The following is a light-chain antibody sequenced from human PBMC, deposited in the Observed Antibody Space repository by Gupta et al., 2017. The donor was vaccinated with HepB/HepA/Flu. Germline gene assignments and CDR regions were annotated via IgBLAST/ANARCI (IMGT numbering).Light chain of an antibody. J-gene: IGKJ1*01. Sequence: DIQMTQSPSTLSASVGDRVTITCRASQNINDWLAWYQQKPGKAPKLLIYRASTLEGGVPSRFSGSGSVTEFNLAISSLQPDDFATYYCQQENTSSRTFGQGTKVEIK. CDR2: RAS. CDR1: QNINDW. V-gene: IGKV1-5*03. CDR3: QQENTSSRT.